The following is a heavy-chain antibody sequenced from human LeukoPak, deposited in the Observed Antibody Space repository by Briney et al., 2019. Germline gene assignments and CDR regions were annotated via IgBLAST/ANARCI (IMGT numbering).Heavy chain of an antibody. D-gene: IGHD6-13*01. J-gene: IGHJ5*02. V-gene: IGHV3-7*01. CDR3: ASAIAAAGSA. CDR1: GFTFSSYW. Sequence: GGSLRLSCEASGFTFSSYWMSWVRQAPGKGLEWVANIKQDGGETYYVDSVKGRFTISRDNAKNSLYLQMNSLRVEDTAMYYCASAIAAAGSAWGQGTLVTVSS. CDR2: IKQDGGET.